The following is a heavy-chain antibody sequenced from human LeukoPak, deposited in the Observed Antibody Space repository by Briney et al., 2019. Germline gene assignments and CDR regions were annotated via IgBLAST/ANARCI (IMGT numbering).Heavy chain of an antibody. CDR2: IYYSGST. Sequence: SETLSLTCTVSGGSISSYYWSWVRQPPGTGLEWIGYIYYSGSTNYNPSLQRRVTISVDTSKNQFSVKLNSVTAADTAVYYCARVSSGYYYPDYWGQGTLVTVSS. V-gene: IGHV4-59*08. CDR3: ARVSSGYYYPDY. J-gene: IGHJ4*02. CDR1: GGSISSYY. D-gene: IGHD3-22*01.